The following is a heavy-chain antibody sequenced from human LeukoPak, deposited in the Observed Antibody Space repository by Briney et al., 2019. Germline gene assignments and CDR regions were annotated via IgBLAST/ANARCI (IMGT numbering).Heavy chain of an antibody. CDR2: IYYSGST. V-gene: IGHV4-39*07. CDR1: GGSISSSSYY. CDR3: ASHLDPRGTTYFDY. Sequence: SETLSLTCTVSGGSISSSSYYWGWIRQPPGKGLEWIGSIYYSGSTNYNPSLKSRVTMSVDTSKNQFSLKLSSVTAADTAVYYCASHLDPRGTTYFDYWGQGTLVTVSS. D-gene: IGHD1-7*01. J-gene: IGHJ4*02.